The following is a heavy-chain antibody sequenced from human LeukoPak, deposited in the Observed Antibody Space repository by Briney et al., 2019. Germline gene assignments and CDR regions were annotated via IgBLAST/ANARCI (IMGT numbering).Heavy chain of an antibody. CDR1: GFTLSSYY. CDR3: AQGGSPGAFDY. D-gene: IGHD1-26*01. CDR2: INGDGSST. J-gene: IGHJ4*02. V-gene: IGHV3-74*01. Sequence: GESLRLSCAASGFTLSSYYMHWVRHVPGKGLVWVSCINGDGSSTKYADSVKGRFTISRDNAKNMLYLQVNSLRAEDTAVYYCAQGGSPGAFDYWGQGTLVTVSS.